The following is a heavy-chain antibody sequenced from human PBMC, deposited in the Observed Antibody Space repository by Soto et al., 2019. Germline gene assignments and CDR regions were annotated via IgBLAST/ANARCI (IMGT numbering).Heavy chain of an antibody. CDR2: IYYSGST. CDR3: ARRLYYDSSGFEGGGMDV. V-gene: IGHV4-39*01. J-gene: IGHJ6*02. D-gene: IGHD3-22*01. CDR1: GCSISNSSYY. Sequence: SETLSRTFTVSGCSISNSSYYWGWIRQPPGKGLEWIGSIYYSGSTYYNPSLKSRVTISVDTSKNQFSLKLSSVTAADTAVYYCARRLYYDSSGFEGGGMDVWGQGTTVT.